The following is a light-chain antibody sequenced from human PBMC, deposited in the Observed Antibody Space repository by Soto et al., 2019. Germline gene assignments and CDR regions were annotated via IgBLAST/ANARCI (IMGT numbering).Light chain of an antibody. CDR1: SNDVGAFNY. CDR2: DVT. Sequence: QSVLTQPASVSGSPGQSITISCTGTSNDVGAFNYVSWYHQHPGKAPKLLIYDVTYRPSGVSNRFSGSKSGNTASLTISGLQAEDEADYYCSYYTRDSTLIFGGGTKLTVL. V-gene: IGLV2-14*01. J-gene: IGLJ2*01. CDR3: SYYTRDSTLI.